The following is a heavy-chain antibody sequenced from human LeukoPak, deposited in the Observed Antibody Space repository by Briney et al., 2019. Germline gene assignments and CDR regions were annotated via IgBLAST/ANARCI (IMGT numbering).Heavy chain of an antibody. CDR2: INYSGST. Sequence: SGTLSLTCTVSGASIRSYYWNWLRQPPGKGLEWIGYINYSGSTNFNPSLRSRATISMDTSKHHFSLKLSSVTAADTAVYYCARDTRSYDSSGYYFFDFWGQGTLVTVSS. D-gene: IGHD3-22*01. J-gene: IGHJ4*02. V-gene: IGHV4-59*01. CDR1: GASIRSYY. CDR3: ARDTRSYDSSGYYFFDF.